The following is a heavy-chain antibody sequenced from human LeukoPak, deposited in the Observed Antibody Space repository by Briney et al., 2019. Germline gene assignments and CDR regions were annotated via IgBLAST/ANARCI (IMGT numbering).Heavy chain of an antibody. CDR1: GGTISSTSYY. J-gene: IGHJ4*02. CDR3: ARYSTGNPFDY. Sequence: SETLSLTCAVSGGTISSTSYYWAWIRQPPGKGLEWIGSVYYSGSTYYNPSLKSRVTISVDTSKNQFSLKLSSVTAADTAVCYCARYSTGNPFDYWGQGTLVTVSS. V-gene: IGHV4-39*01. D-gene: IGHD1-1*01. CDR2: VYYSGST.